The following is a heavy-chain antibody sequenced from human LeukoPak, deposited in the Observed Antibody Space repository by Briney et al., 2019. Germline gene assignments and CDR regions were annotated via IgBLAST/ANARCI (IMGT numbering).Heavy chain of an antibody. CDR1: GFTFSTYW. D-gene: IGHD6-13*01. Sequence: GGSLRLSCAASGFTFSTYWMHWVRQAPGKGLVCVSRSRNYADSVKGRFTISRDDAKNTLYLQMNSLRAEDTAVYYCASASSHRIAAGGDYWGQGTLVTVSS. V-gene: IGHV3-74*01. CDR2: SR. CDR3: ASASSHRIAAGGDY. J-gene: IGHJ4*02.